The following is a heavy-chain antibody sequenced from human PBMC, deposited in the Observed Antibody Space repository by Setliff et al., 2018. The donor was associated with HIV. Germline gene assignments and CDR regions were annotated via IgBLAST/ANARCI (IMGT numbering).Heavy chain of an antibody. J-gene: IGHJ3*02. CDR3: ARHMGRAYYDYAGGSYRRGDAFDI. CDR2: IYYSGST. D-gene: IGHD3-16*02. CDR1: GYSVSSGYY. Sequence: SETLSLTCAVSGYSVSSGYYWGWIRQPPGKGLEWIASIYYSGSTYYAPSLKSRVTISVDTSKNQFSLKLSSVTAADTAVYYCARHMGRAYYDYAGGSYRRGDAFDIWGLGTMVTVSS. V-gene: IGHV4-38-2*01.